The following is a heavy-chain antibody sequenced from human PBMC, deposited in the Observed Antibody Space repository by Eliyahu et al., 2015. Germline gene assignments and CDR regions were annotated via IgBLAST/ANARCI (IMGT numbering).Heavy chain of an antibody. CDR1: GSSIXSDYW. Sequence: QVQLQESGPGLVKPSGTLSLTCAVSGSSIXSDYWWXXVRQSPGKGLEWIGEIFHSGSTNYSPSLKSRVTISVDKSKNQFSLRLTSVTAADTAVYYCARNGENYFDIGYWGQGTLVIVSS. J-gene: IGHJ4*02. D-gene: IGHD4/OR15-4a*01. V-gene: IGHV4-4*02. CDR3: ARNGENYFDIGY. CDR2: IFHSGST.